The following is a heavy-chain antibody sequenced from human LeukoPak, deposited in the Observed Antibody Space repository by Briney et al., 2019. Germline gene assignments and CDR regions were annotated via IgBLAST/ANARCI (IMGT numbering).Heavy chain of an antibody. CDR3: ARGRIASRPGD. CDR1: GDSISSSSYY. J-gene: IGHJ4*02. D-gene: IGHD6-6*01. V-gene: IGHV4-39*02. Sequence: PSETLSLTCTVSGDSISSSSYYWGWIRPPPGKGLEWIGSLSYSGSTYYNPSLKSRVTISVDASKNQFSLRLSSVTAADAAVYYCARGRIASRPGDWGQGTLVTVSS. CDR2: LSYSGST.